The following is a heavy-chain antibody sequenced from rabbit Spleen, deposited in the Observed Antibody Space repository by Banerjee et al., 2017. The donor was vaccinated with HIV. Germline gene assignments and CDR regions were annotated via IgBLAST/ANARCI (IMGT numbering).Heavy chain of an antibody. CDR2: INTATGKA. CDR1: GFSFSDRDV. J-gene: IGHJ4*01. D-gene: IGHD7-1*01. V-gene: IGHV1S45*01. CDR3: GRSSYAGYAGYGYGTNL. Sequence: QEQLVESGGGLVKPEGSLTLTCKASGFSFSDRDVMCWVRQAPGKGLQWIACINTATGKAVYASWANGRFTVSKTSSTTVTLQMTSLTAVDTATYFCGRSSYAGYAGYGYGTNLWGQGTLVTVS.